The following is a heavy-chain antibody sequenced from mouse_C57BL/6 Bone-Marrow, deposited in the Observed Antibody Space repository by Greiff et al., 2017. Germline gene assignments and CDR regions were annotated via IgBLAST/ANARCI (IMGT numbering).Heavy chain of an antibody. Sequence: QVQLQQSGAELARPGASVKLSCKASGYTFTSYGISWVKQRTGQGLEWIGEIYPRSGNTYYNEKFKGKATLTADKSSSTAYMELRSLTSEGSAVYFCARNYYGSSPYYAMDYWGQGTSVTVSS. CDR1: GYTFTSYG. CDR2: IYPRSGNT. J-gene: IGHJ4*01. CDR3: ARNYYGSSPYYAMDY. D-gene: IGHD1-1*01. V-gene: IGHV1-81*01.